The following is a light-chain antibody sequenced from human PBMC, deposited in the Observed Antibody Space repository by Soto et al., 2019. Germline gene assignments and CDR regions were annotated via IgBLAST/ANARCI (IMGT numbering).Light chain of an antibody. CDR1: SSDVGANNY. CDR2: GVT. V-gene: IGLV2-14*01. J-gene: IGLJ1*01. CDR3: SSYTSSSTRV. Sequence: QSVLAYPGAVFWFSGQSVTISCTGTSSDVGANNYVSWYQQHPGKAPKLMIYGVTNRPSGVSDRFSGSKSGNMASLTISGLQAEDEADYYCSSYTSSSTRVFGTGTKVTVL.